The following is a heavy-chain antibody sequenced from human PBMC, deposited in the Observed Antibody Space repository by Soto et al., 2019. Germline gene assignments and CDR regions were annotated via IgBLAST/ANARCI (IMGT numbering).Heavy chain of an antibody. D-gene: IGHD2-2*02. CDR1: GYTFTSYY. Sequence: ASVKVSCKASGYTFTSYYMHWVRQAPGQGLEWMGIINPSGGSTSYAQKFQGRVTMTRDTSTSTVYMELSSLRSEDPAVYYCARKGPPVVVLAAIGPIRWYYGKGVW. CDR2: INPSGGST. CDR3: ARKGPPVVVLAAIGPIRWYYGKGV. J-gene: IGHJ6*01. V-gene: IGHV1-46*01.